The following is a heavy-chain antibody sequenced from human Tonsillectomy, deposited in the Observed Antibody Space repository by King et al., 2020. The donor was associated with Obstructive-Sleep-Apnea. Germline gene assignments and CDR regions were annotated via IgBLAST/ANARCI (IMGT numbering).Heavy chain of an antibody. CDR2: ISAYNTKT. V-gene: IGHV1-18*04. CDR3: ARDLGTGSGVVWFVP. D-gene: IGHD3-3*01. Sequence: QVQLVESGAEVKKPGASVRVSCKGSGYTFTSYGISWVRQAPGQGLEWMGWISAYNTKTKYAQRLQGRVTMTTDTSTRTAYMELRSLRSDDTAVYYCARDLGTGSGVVWFVPWGQGTLVTVSS. J-gene: IGHJ5*02. CDR1: GYTFTSYG.